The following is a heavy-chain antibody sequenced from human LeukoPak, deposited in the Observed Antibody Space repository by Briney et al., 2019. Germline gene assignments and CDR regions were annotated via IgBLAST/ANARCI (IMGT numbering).Heavy chain of an antibody. CDR2: ISSSSSYI. CDR1: GFTFSSYS. V-gene: IGHV3-21*01. CDR3: ARAVVAGYYYYMDV. D-gene: IGHD6-19*01. J-gene: IGHJ6*03. Sequence: PGGSLRLSCAASGFTFSSYSMNWVRQAPGKGLEWVSSISSSSSYIYYADSVKGRFTISRDNAKNSLYLQMNSLRAEDTAVYYCARAVVAGYYYYMDVWGKGTTVTVSS.